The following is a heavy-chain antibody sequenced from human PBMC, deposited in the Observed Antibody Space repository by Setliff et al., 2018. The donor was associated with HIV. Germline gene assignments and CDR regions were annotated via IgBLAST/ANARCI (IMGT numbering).Heavy chain of an antibody. CDR2: VYHTGSS. J-gene: IGHJ4*02. CDR3: AGDVLDLVISVYGF. V-gene: IGHV4-38-2*02. Sequence: SETLSLTCDVSGFSISSRYYWGWIRQSPGKGLEWIGNVYHTGSSYYNPSLNDRATISLDTSKNQFSLKLNSVTAADTAVYYCAGDVLDLVISVYGFWGQGIPVTVSS. CDR1: GFSISSRYY. D-gene: IGHD3-22*01.